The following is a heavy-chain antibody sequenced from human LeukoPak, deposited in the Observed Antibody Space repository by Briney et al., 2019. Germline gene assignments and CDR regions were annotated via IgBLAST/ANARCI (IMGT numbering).Heavy chain of an antibody. CDR1: GFTFSSYA. Sequence: PGGSLRLSCAASGFTFSSYAMHWVRQAPGKGLEWVAVISYDGSNKYYADSVKGRFTISRDNSKNTLYLQMNSLRAEDTAVYYCAVLRGGEGAAADFFDYWGQGTLVTVSS. CDR3: AVLRGGEGAAADFFDY. CDR2: ISYDGSNK. J-gene: IGHJ4*02. D-gene: IGHD6-13*01. V-gene: IGHV3-30-3*01.